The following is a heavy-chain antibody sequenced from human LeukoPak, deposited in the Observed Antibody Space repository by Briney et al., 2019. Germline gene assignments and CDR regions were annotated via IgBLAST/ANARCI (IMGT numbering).Heavy chain of an antibody. J-gene: IGHJ4*02. D-gene: IGHD3-22*01. Sequence: ESGPTLVKPTQPLTLTCTFSGFSLSTSGVGVGWIRQPPVKALEWLALIYWDDDKRYSPSLKSRLTITKDTSKNQVVLTMTNMDPVDTATYYCAHRGDSRALDYWGQGTLVTVSS. V-gene: IGHV2-5*02. CDR1: GFSLSTSGVG. CDR2: IYWDDDK. CDR3: AHRGDSRALDY.